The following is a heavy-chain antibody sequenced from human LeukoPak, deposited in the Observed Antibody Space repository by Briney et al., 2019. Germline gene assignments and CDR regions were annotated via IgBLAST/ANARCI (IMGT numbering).Heavy chain of an antibody. Sequence: GGSLRLSCTASGFTFSDYYMTWIRQAPGKGLEWLAYISTSGSITSYVDSVRGRFTISRDNAKNSLYLQIYSLRAEDTAMYYCARDRQFRLHDPWGQGILVTVSS. CDR3: ARDRQFRLHDP. CDR2: ISTSGSIT. J-gene: IGHJ5*02. CDR1: GFTFSDYY. D-gene: IGHD3-16*01. V-gene: IGHV3-11*01.